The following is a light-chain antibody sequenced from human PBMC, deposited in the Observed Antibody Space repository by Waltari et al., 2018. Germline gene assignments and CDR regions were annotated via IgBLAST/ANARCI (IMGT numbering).Light chain of an antibody. CDR1: SMDVGANNF. Sequence: QSALTQPRSVSRSPGQSVTISCTGTSMDVGANNFVSWYQHHPDQAPKLIIYDINKRPAGVPDRFSGSKSGNTASLTIAGLQAEDEADYYCCSCVGRNIYWVFGGGTKLTVL. J-gene: IGLJ3*02. CDR2: DIN. CDR3: CSCVGRNIYWV. V-gene: IGLV2-11*01.